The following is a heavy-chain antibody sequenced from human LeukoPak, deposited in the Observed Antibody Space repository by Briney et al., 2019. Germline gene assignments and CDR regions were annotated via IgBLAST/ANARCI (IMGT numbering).Heavy chain of an antibody. CDR3: ARDGVHYYDSSGYFAAFDI. V-gene: IGHV4-39*07. CDR2: IYYSGST. CDR1: GGSISSSSYY. J-gene: IGHJ3*02. Sequence: SETLSLTCTVSGGSISSSSYYWGWIRQPPGKGLEWIGSIYYSGSTYYNPSLKSRVTISVDTSKNQFSLKLSSVTAADTAFYYCARDGVHYYDSSGYFAAFDIWGQGTMVTVSS. D-gene: IGHD3-22*01.